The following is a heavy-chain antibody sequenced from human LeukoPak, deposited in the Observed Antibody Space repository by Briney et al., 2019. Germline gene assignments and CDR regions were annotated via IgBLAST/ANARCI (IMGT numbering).Heavy chain of an antibody. J-gene: IGHJ4*02. CDR2: FSGSGGST. CDR3: ANPRDRGYYFYFDY. CDR1: GFTFRSYA. D-gene: IGHD3-22*01. V-gene: IGHV3-23*01. Sequence: GGSMRLSCEASGFTFRSYAMSWVRQAAGGGLGWVSGFSGSGGSTYYADSVKGRFTISRGNSRNTLYLQMNSLRAEDTAVYYCANPRDRGYYFYFDYWGQGTLVTVSS.